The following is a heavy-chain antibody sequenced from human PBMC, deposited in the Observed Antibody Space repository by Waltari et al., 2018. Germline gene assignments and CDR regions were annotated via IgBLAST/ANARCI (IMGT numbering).Heavy chain of an antibody. D-gene: IGHD6-6*01. CDR2: CSWNRVSI. CDR3: AKDMAYSSSSLDY. V-gene: IGHV3-9*01. J-gene: IGHJ4*02. Sequence: EVQLVESGGGLVQPGRSLRLSCAASGFTFDDYAMHWVRQAPGKGWGGGSGCSWNRVSIGEADSVKGRFTISRDNAKNSLYLQMNSLRAEDTALYYCAKDMAYSSSSLDYWGQGTLVTVSS. CDR1: GFTFDDYA.